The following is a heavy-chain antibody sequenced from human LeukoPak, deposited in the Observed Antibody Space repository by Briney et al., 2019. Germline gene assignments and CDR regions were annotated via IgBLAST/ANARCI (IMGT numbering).Heavy chain of an antibody. J-gene: IGHJ6*02. CDR1: GFTVSSNY. CDR2: IYSGGST. Sequence: GGSLRLSCAASGFTVSSNYMSWVRQAPGKGLEWVSVIYSGGSTYYADSVKGRFTISRDNSKNTLYLQVNSLRAEDTAVYYRAWLRDYYYGMDVWGQGTTVTVSS. V-gene: IGHV3-53*01. CDR3: AWLRDYYYGMDV. D-gene: IGHD5-18*01.